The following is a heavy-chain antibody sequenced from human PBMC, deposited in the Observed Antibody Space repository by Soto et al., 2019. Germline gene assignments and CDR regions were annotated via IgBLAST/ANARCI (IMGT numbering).Heavy chain of an antibody. CDR1: GFSFSGST. CDR3: VALSLYGDNHDSFDM. D-gene: IGHD4-17*01. CDR2: IVVGTGNT. Sequence: QKQLVQSGPEVKKPGTSVKVSCKASGFSFSGSTVQWVRQARGQRLEWIGWIVVGTGNTYYRQKYQERLTXTXEXSPXTAYMELNSLRSEDTAVYYCVALSLYGDNHDSFDMWGQGTMVTVSS. V-gene: IGHV1-58*01. J-gene: IGHJ3*02.